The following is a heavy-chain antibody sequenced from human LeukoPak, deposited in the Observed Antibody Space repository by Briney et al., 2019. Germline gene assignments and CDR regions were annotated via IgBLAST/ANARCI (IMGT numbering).Heavy chain of an antibody. CDR2: ISGSGGST. CDR3: ANEEPLYDYVWGSYPDY. V-gene: IGHV3-23*01. Sequence: GGSLRLSCAASGFTFSSYAMSWVRQAPGKGLEWVSAISGSGGSTYYADSVKGRFTISRDNSKNTLYLQMNSLRAEDTAVYYCANEEPLYDYVWGSYPDYWGQGTLVTASS. D-gene: IGHD3-16*01. J-gene: IGHJ4*02. CDR1: GFTFSSYA.